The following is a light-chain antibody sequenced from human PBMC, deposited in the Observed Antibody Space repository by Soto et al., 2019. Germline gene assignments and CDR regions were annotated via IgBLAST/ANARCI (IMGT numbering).Light chain of an antibody. CDR3: QQRTNWPPT. CDR2: SAS. CDR1: QSVRND. V-gene: IGKV3-11*01. J-gene: IGKJ4*01. Sequence: EIVLTQSPATLSLSTGERATLSCRASQSVRNDLVWYHQKPGQAPRVLIYSASNRATGIPARFSGSGSGTDFKLTISSLEPEDFAVYYCQQRTNWPPTFGGGTKVEMK.